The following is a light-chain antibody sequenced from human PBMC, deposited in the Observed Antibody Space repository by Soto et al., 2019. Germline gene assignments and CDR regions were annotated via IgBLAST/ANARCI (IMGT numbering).Light chain of an antibody. CDR3: QQYGRSPA. CDR2: GES. V-gene: IGKV3-20*01. J-gene: IGKJ4*01. Sequence: EIVLTQSPGTLSLSPGERATLSCRASQIVTSSYLAWYQQKPGQAPRLLIYGESSRATGIPDRFSGSGSGTDFTLTISRLEPDDFAVYYCQQYGRSPAFGGGTKVEIK. CDR1: QIVTSSY.